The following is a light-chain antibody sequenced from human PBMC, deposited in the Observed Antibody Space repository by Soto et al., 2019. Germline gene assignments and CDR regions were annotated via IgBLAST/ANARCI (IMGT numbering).Light chain of an antibody. J-gene: IGKJ1*01. CDR2: DAS. CDR1: QSICIW. Sequence: DIQMTQSPSTLSASVGDRVTITFRASQSICIWLAWYQQKPGKAPKVLIYDASRLESGVPSRFSGSGSGTEFSLTISSLQPADFATYYCQHYNSYSWTFGQGTKVDIK. V-gene: IGKV1-5*01. CDR3: QHYNSYSWT.